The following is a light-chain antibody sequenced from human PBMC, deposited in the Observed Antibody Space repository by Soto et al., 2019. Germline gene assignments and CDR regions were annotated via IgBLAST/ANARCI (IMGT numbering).Light chain of an antibody. J-gene: IGLJ2*01. Sequence: QSALTQPASVSGSPGQSITISCTGTTSDVGGYNYVSWYQQHPGKAPKLMIYEVSDRPSGVSYRFSGSKSGNTASLTISRLQAEDEADYYCSSFTTSSTWVLGGGTKVTVL. CDR2: EVS. CDR3: SSFTTSSTWV. V-gene: IGLV2-14*01. CDR1: TSDVGGYNY.